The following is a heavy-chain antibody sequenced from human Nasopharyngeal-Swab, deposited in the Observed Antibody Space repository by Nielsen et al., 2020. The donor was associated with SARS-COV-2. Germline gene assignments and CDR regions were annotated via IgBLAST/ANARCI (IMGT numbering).Heavy chain of an antibody. CDR1: GGSISSYY. J-gene: IGHJ6*02. CDR3: AKDQVVVIPLDGMDV. CDR2: FYYSGIT. Sequence: SETLSLTCTVSGGSISSYYWSWIRQSPGKGLEWIGYFYYSGITTYNPSLKSRVTILIDTSKNQFSLKLNSVTAADTAVYYCAKDQVVVIPLDGMDVWGQGTTVTVSS. V-gene: IGHV4-59*12. D-gene: IGHD3-22*01.